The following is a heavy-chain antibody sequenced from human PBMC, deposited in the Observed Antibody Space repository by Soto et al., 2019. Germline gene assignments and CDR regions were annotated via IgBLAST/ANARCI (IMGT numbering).Heavy chain of an antibody. D-gene: IGHD5-12*01. V-gene: IGHV4-31*03. CDR2: IYYSGST. J-gene: IGHJ4*02. CDR1: GGSISSGGYY. CDR3: AGGGGYDLAEADY. Sequence: QVQLQEAGPGLAKPSQTLSLTCTVSGGSISSGGYYWSWIRQHPGKGLDWIGYIYYSGSTYYNPSLQSRVTISVDTSKNQFCLTLSSVTDADTAVYYCAGGGGYDLAEADYWGQGTLVTVSS.